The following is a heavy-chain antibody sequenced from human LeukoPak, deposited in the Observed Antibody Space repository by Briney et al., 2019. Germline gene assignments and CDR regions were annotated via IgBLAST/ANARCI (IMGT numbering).Heavy chain of an antibody. D-gene: IGHD2-8*01. CDR3: ARDRHCVNGLCHNSPGMDV. J-gene: IGHJ6*02. CDR1: GFTVSSNY. CDR2: IYSGGST. V-gene: IGHV3-53*01. Sequence: GGSLRLSCAASGFTVSSNYMSWVRQAPGKGLEWVSVIYSGGSTYYADSVKGRFTISRDNSKNTLYLQMNSLRAEDTAVYYCARDRHCVNGLCHNSPGMDVWGRGTTVTVSS.